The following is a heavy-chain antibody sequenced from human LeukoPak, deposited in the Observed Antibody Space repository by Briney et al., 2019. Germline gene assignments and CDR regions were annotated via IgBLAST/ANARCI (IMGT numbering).Heavy chain of an antibody. D-gene: IGHD2-15*01. J-gene: IGHJ5*02. CDR3: ARARRGFNWFDP. CDR2: IYYSGST. V-gene: IGHV4-59*01. Sequence: PSETLSLTCTVSGGSISSYYWSWIRQPPGKGLEWMGYIYYSGSTNYNPSLKSRVTISVGTSKTQFSLKLSSVTAADTAVYYCARARRGFNWFDPWGQGTLVTVSS. CDR1: GGSISSYY.